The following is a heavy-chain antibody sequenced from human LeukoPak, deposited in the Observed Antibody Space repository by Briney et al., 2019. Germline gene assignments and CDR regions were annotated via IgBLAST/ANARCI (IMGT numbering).Heavy chain of an antibody. CDR2: INHSGST. CDR1: GGSFSGYY. V-gene: IGHV4-34*01. Sequence: SETLSLTCAVYGGSFSGYYWSWIRQPPGKGLEWIGEINHSGSTNYNPSLKSRVTISVDTSKNQFSLKLSSVTAADTAVYYCARGWDYYDSSGYYSPPTPRKDAFDIWGQGTMVTVSS. J-gene: IGHJ3*02. CDR3: ARGWDYYDSSGYYSPPTPRKDAFDI. D-gene: IGHD3-22*01.